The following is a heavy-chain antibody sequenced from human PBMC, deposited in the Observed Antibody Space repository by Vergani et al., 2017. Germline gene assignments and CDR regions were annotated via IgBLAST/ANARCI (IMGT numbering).Heavy chain of an antibody. CDR2: IDPSDSYT. J-gene: IGHJ4*02. V-gene: IGHV5-10-1*03. D-gene: IGHD3-22*01. CDR3: ARRYYDSSGYQSYFDY. CDR1: GYSFTSYW. Sequence: EVQLVQSGAEVKKPGESLRISCKGSGYSFTSYWISWVRQMPGKGLEWRGRIDPSDSYTNYSPSFQGHVTIAADKSISTAYLQWSSLKASDTAMYYCARRYYDSSGYQSYFDYWGQGTLVTVSS.